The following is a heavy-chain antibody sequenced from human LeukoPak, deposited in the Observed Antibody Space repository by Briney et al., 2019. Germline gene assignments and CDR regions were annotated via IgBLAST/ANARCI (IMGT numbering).Heavy chain of an antibody. Sequence: ASVKVSCKASGFTFTSYNINWVRQATGQGLEWMGWMNPNSGNTGYAQKFQGRFTMTRNTSISTAYMELRSLRSEDTAVYYCARGKDSAVAGIGYWGQGTLVTVSS. J-gene: IGHJ4*02. V-gene: IGHV1-8*02. D-gene: IGHD6-19*01. CDR3: ARGKDSAVAGIGY. CDR2: MNPNSGNT. CDR1: GFTFTSYN.